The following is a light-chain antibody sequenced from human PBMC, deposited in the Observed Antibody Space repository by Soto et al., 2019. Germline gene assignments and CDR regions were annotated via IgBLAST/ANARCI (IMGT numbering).Light chain of an antibody. V-gene: IGKV1-5*01. Sequence: DIQMTQSPSTLSASVGDRVIITCRASQSISTWLAWYQQKPGKAPKLLIDDVSSLKSGVPSRFSGSGSGTEFTLTISSLQPDDFATYYCQQYNSYSITFGQGTRLEIK. CDR2: DVS. CDR3: QQYNSYSIT. CDR1: QSISTW. J-gene: IGKJ5*01.